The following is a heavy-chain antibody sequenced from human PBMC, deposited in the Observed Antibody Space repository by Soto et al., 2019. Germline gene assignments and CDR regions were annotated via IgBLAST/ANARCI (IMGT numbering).Heavy chain of an antibody. D-gene: IGHD3-10*01. CDR2: ISGSGGST. J-gene: IGHJ4*02. CDR1: GFTFSSYA. V-gene: IGHV3-23*01. CDR3: AKDSLWFGELLPFDY. Sequence: GGSLRLSCAASGFTFSSYAMSWVRQAPGKGLEWVSAISGSGGSTYYADSVKGRFTVSRDNSKNTLYLQMNSLRAEDTAVYYCAKDSLWFGELLPFDYWGQGTLVTVSS.